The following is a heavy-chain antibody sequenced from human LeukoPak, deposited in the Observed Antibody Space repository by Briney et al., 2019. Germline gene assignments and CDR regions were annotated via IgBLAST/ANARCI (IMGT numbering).Heavy chain of an antibody. CDR1: GFTFSTFA. J-gene: IGHJ4*02. D-gene: IGHD2-8*02. CDR2: IFSSGGEI. CDR3: ATYRQVLLPFES. Sequence: PGGSLRLSCAASGFTFSTFAMIWVRQPPGKGLEWVSSIFSSGGEIHYADSVRGRFTISRDNSKSTLSLQMNSLRAEDTAIYYCATYRQVLLPFESCGQGTLVTVSS. V-gene: IGHV3-23*01.